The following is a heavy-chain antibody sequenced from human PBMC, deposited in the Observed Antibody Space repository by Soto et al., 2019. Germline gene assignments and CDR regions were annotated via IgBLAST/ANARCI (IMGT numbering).Heavy chain of an antibody. V-gene: IGHV4-39*01. CDR1: GGSISSSSYY. CDR3: ARHVLEWPLWGMDV. D-gene: IGHD3-3*01. CDR2: IYYSGST. Sequence: SETLSLTCTVSGGSISSSSYYWGWIRQPPGKGLEWIGSIYYSGSTYYNPSLKSRVTISVDTSKNQFSLKLSSVTAADTAVYYCARHVLEWPLWGMDVWGQGTTVTVSS. J-gene: IGHJ6*02.